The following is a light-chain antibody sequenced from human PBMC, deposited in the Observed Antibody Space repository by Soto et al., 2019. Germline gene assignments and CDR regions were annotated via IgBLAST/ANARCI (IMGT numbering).Light chain of an antibody. Sequence: QSVLTQSPSVSGAPGQRVTISCTGSSSNIGAGFDVHWYRQLPGTAPKLLIYGNNNRPSGVPDRFSGSKSGTSASLAITGLQAEDEADYYCQSYDTSLSGVVFGGGTKVTVL. J-gene: IGLJ3*02. V-gene: IGLV1-40*01. CDR3: QSYDTSLSGVV. CDR1: SSNIGAGFD. CDR2: GNN.